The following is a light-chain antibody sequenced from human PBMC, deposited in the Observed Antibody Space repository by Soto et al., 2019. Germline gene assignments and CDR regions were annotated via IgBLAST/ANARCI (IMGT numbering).Light chain of an antibody. CDR1: SSDVGGYNY. J-gene: IGLJ1*01. Sequence: QSALTQPASVSGSPGQSITISCTGTSSDVGGYNYVSWYQQYPGKVPKLLISEVNNRPSGVSSRFSGSKSGDTASLTISGLQPEDEADHYCSSYTSSSTLVFGTGTKLTVL. CDR3: SSYTSSSTLV. CDR2: EVN. V-gene: IGLV2-14*01.